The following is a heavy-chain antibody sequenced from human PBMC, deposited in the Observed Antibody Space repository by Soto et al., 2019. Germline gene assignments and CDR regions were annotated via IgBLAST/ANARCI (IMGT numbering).Heavy chain of an antibody. CDR1: GGSVSSGSYY. CDR2: IYYSGST. J-gene: IGHJ6*02. Sequence: SETLSLTCTVSGGSVSSGSYYWSWIRQPPGKGLEWIGYIYYSGSTNYNPSLKSRVTISVDTSKNQFSLKLSSVTAADTAMYYCARGGITIFGPLSYYYGMDVWGQGTTVTVSS. D-gene: IGHD3-3*01. V-gene: IGHV4-61*01. CDR3: ARGGITIFGPLSYYYGMDV.